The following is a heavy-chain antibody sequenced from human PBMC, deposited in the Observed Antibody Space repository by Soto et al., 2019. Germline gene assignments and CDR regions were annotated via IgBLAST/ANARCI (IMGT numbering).Heavy chain of an antibody. CDR1: GFSLSTSGVG. Sequence: SGPTLVNPTQTLTLTCTFSGFSLSTSGVGVGWIRQPPGKALEWLALIYWDDDNRYSPSLKSRLTITKDTSKTQAVLTMTNMVPVDPATYYCPHAEYRLLLHLNWFDNWGQGTLVTVSS. CDR2: IYWDDDN. D-gene: IGHD2-2*01. J-gene: IGHJ5*02. CDR3: PHAEYRLLLHLNWFDN. V-gene: IGHV2-5*02.